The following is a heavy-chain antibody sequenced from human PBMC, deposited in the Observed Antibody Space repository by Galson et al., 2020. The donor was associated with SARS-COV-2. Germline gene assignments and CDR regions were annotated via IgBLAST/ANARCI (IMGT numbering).Heavy chain of an antibody. D-gene: IGHD1-26*01. CDR1: GFVLSGQA. J-gene: IGHJ6*02. Sequence: GESLKISCAASGFVLSGQAMSWVRQAPGKGLEWVSGISGSGGNTYYADSVKGRFTISRDNSKNTLYLQMNSLRAEDTALYYCAKDRPVSGSYRPGGYYYYSMDVWGQGTTVTVSS. CDR2: ISGSGGNT. V-gene: IGHV3-23*01. CDR3: AKDRPVSGSYRPGGYYYYSMDV.